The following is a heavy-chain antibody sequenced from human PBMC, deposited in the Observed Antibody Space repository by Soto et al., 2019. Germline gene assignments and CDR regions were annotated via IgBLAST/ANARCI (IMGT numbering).Heavy chain of an antibody. V-gene: IGHV3-23*01. D-gene: IGHD5-12*01. Sequence: GGSLKLSCAASGFTFSSYAMSWVRQAPGKGLEWVSAISGSGGSTYYADSVKGRFTISRDNAKNTLYLQMNSLRAEDKAVYFCARAPTSISGYDPRPIDYWGQGTLVTVSS. CDR2: ISGSGGST. CDR1: GFTFSSYA. J-gene: IGHJ4*02. CDR3: ARAPTSISGYDPRPIDY.